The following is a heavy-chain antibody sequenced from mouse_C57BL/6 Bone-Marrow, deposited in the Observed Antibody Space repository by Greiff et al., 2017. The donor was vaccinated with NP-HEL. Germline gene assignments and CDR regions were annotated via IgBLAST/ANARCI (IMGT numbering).Heavy chain of an antibody. J-gene: IGHJ1*03. CDR1: GYTFTDYY. D-gene: IGHD2-1*01. Sequence: VQLQQSGPVLVKPGASVKMSCKASGYTFTDYYMNWVKQSHGKSLEWIGVINPYNGGTSYNQKFKGKATLTVDKSSSTAYMELNSLTSEDSAVYYCARGNYWYFDVWGTGTTVTVSS. V-gene: IGHV1-19*01. CDR3: ARGNYWYFDV. CDR2: INPYNGGT.